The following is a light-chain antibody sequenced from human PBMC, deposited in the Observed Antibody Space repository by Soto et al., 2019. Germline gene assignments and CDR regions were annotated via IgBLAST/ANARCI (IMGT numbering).Light chain of an antibody. CDR1: QGISSY. Sequence: IQLTQSPSSLSSSVGDSVTITCRASQGISSYLAWYQQKPGKAPKLLISAASTLQSGVPSRFSGSGSGTEFTLAISTLEPEDLETYYCQQSYNAPPTFGQGTKVDIK. J-gene: IGKJ1*01. V-gene: IGKV1-39*01. CDR2: AAS. CDR3: QQSYNAPPT.